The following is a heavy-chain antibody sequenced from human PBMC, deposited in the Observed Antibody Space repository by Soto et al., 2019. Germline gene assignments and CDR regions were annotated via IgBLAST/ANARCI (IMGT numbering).Heavy chain of an antibody. CDR2: IKKDGSEE. CDR3: ARDIPFMPAVPTSYYYCLDV. Sequence: EVQLVESGGGFVQPGGSLRLSCAASGFTFSDDWMSWVRQAPGKGLEWVASIKKDGSEEYYGYSVKGRFTISRDNGKNYLYLQMHSLRAADTAVYYCARDIPFMPAVPTSYYYCLDVWGKG. CDR1: GFTFSDDW. V-gene: IGHV3-7*01. J-gene: IGHJ6*03. D-gene: IGHD2-2*01.